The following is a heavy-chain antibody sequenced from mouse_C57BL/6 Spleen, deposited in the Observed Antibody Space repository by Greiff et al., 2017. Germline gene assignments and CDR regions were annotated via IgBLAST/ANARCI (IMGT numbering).Heavy chain of an antibody. CDR3: ACSGNYYGSGPGY. J-gene: IGHJ2*01. V-gene: IGHV1-39*01. Sequence: VQLQQSGPELVKPGASVKISCKASGYSFTDYNMNWVKQSNGKSLEWIGVISPNYGNTSYNQKFKGQATLTVDQSSSPAYMQLNSLTSEDSAVXYCACSGNYYGSGPGYWGQGTTLTVSS. D-gene: IGHD1-1*01. CDR2: ISPNYGNT. CDR1: GYSFTDYN.